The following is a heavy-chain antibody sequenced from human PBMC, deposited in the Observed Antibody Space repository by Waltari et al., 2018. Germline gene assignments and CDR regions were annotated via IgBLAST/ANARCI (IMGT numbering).Heavy chain of an antibody. J-gene: IGHJ4*02. CDR1: GFTFDDYA. D-gene: IGHD3-10*01. Sequence: EVQLVESGGGLVQPGRSLRLSCAASGFTFDDYAMHWVRQAPGKGLEWVSGISWNSGSIGYADSVKGRFTISRDNAKNSLYLQMNSLRAEDTAVYYCARGAGDLDYWGQGTLVTVSS. V-gene: IGHV3-9*01. CDR2: ISWNSGSI. CDR3: ARGAGDLDY.